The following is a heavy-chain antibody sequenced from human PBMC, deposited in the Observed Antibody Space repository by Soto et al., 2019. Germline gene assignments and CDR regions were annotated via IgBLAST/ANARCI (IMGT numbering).Heavy chain of an antibody. J-gene: IGHJ6*03. Sequence: GSLRLSCAASGFTFSSYAMHWVRQAPGKGLEWVAVISYDGSNKYYADSVKGRFTISRDNSKNMLYLQMNSLRGEDSALYYCAKGGLASYNHYMDVWGKGTTVTVSS. V-gene: IGHV3-30-3*01. CDR3: AKGGLASYNHYMDV. CDR1: GFTFSSYA. D-gene: IGHD2-21*01. CDR2: ISYDGSNK.